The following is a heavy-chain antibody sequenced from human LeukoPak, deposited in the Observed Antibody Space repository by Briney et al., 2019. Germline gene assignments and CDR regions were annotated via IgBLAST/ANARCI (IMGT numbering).Heavy chain of an antibody. CDR1: GGTFSSYA. D-gene: IGHD3-10*01. V-gene: IGHV1-69*05. J-gene: IGHJ4*02. CDR2: IIPIFGTA. CDR3: ARDRKGSGSPFDY. Sequence: ASVKVSCKASGGTFSSYAISWVRQARGQGLEWMGGIIPIFGTANYAQKFQGWVTMTRDTSISTAYMELSRLRSDDTAVYYCARDRKGSGSPFDYWGQGTLVTVSS.